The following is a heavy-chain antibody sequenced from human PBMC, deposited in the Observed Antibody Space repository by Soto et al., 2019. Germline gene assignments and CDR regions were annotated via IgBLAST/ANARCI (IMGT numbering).Heavy chain of an antibody. J-gene: IGHJ4*02. V-gene: IGHV4-39*01. CDR3: ARSIRRQWLANGDFDY. Sequence: QLQLQESGPGLVKPSETLSLTCTVSGGSISSSSYYWGWIRQPPGKGLEWIGSIYYSGSTYYNPSLKSRVTISVDTSKNQFSLKLSSVTAADTAVYYCARSIRRQWLANGDFDYWGQGTLVTVSS. CDR2: IYYSGST. CDR1: GGSISSSSYY. D-gene: IGHD6-19*01.